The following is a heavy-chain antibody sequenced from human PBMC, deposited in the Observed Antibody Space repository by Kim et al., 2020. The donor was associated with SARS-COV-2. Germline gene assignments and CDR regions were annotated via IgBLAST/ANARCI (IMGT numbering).Heavy chain of an antibody. J-gene: IGHJ1*01. CDR3: AKLVKDYF. Sequence: GGSLRLSCAASGFTFMTYGMTWVRQAPGKGLEWVSTIGANGDYTYYTDSVKGRFTISRDNFKNTLFLHMDSLTADDTALYYCAKLVKDYF. CDR1: GFTFMTYG. V-gene: IGHV3-23*01. CDR2: IGANGDYT.